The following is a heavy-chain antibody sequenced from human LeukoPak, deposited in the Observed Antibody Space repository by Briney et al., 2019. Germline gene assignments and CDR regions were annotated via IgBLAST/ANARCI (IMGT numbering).Heavy chain of an antibody. CDR2: ISYDGSNK. V-gene: IGHV3-30*03. CDR3: ARDRAGYGYFDY. CDR1: GFTFSSYG. D-gene: IGHD5-12*01. Sequence: GRSLRLSCAASGFTFSSYGMHWVRQAPGKGLEWVAVISYDGSNKYYADSVKGRFTISRDNSKNTLYLQMNSLRAEDTAVYYCARDRAGYGYFDYWGQGTLVTVSS. J-gene: IGHJ4*02.